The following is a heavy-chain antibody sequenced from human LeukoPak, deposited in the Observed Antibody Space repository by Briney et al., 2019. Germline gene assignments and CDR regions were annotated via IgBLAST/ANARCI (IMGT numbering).Heavy chain of an antibody. J-gene: IGHJ3*02. CDR3: ARDRSPDFWSGDYRDAFDI. Sequence: ASVTVSCKASGYTFTSYGISWVRQAPGQGLEWMGWISGYNGNTNSAQKLQGRVSMTTDTSTSTAYMELRSLRSDDTAVYYCARDRSPDFWSGDYRDAFDIWGQGTMVTVSS. CDR1: GYTFTSYG. CDR2: ISGYNGNT. V-gene: IGHV1-18*01. D-gene: IGHD3-3*01.